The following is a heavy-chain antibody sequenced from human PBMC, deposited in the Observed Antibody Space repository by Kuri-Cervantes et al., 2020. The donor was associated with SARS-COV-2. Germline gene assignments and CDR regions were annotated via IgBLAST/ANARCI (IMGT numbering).Heavy chain of an antibody. CDR3: ATTRLLWFGIRPFDP. V-gene: IGHV4-34*01. J-gene: IGHJ5*02. D-gene: IGHD3-10*01. Sequence: SETLSLTCAVYGGSFSGYYWSWIRQPPGKGLEWIGEINHSGSTNYNPSLKSRVTISVDTSKNQFSLKLSSVTAADTAVYYCATTRLLWFGIRPFDPWGQGTLVTVSS. CDR2: INHSGST. CDR1: GGSFSGYY.